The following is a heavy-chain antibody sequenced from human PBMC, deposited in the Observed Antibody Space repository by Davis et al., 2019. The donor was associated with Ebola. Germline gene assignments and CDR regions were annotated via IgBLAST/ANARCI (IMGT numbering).Heavy chain of an antibody. D-gene: IGHD6-19*01. J-gene: IGHJ4*02. CDR2: ISSSSSTI. V-gene: IGHV3-48*02. Sequence: PGGSLRLSCAASGFTFSSYSMNWVRQAPGKGLEWVSYISSSSSTIYYADSVKGRFTISRDNAKNSLYLQMNSLRDEDTAVYYCARVSSGWYMDYFDYWGQGTLVTVSS. CDR1: GFTFSSYS. CDR3: ARVSSGWYMDYFDY.